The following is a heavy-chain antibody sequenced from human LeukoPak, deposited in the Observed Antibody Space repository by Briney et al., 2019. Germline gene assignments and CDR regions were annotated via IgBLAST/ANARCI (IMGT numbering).Heavy chain of an antibody. CDR3: VRHYYYGSFSRMDV. V-gene: IGHV4-34*01. CDR2: INHGGSP. CDR1: GGSFSDYY. J-gene: IGHJ6*04. Sequence: SETLSLTCPVYGGSFSDYYWTWIRQSPGKGLEWIGEINHGGSPNFNPSLTSRVTMSLDTSKKQFSLKLSSVTAADTAVYYCVRHYYYGSFSRMDVWGKGITVTVTS. D-gene: IGHD3-10*01.